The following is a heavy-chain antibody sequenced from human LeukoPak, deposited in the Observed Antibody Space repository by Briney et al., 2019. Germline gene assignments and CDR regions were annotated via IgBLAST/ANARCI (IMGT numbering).Heavy chain of an antibody. CDR2: IYYSGST. Sequence: SETLSLTCTVSGGSISSYYWSWIRQPPGKGLGWIGYIYYSGSTNYNPSLKSRVTISVDTSKNQFSLKLSSVTAADTAVYCCARTTVTTAYYFDYWGQGTLVTVSS. J-gene: IGHJ4*02. D-gene: IGHD4-17*01. CDR3: ARTTVTTAYYFDY. V-gene: IGHV4-59*01. CDR1: GGSISSYY.